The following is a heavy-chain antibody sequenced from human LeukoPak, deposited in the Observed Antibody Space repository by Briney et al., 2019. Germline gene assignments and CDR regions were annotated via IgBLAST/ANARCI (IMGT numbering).Heavy chain of an antibody. J-gene: IGHJ5*02. Sequence: PSETLSLTCTVSGGSISSYYWSWIRQPPGKGLEWIGYIYYSGSTNYNPSLKSRVTISVDTSKNQFSLKLSSVTAADTAVYYCARVGDSSGWSNDWFDPWGQGTLVTVSS. D-gene: IGHD6-19*01. CDR3: ARVGDSSGWSNDWFDP. CDR1: GGSISSYY. V-gene: IGHV4-59*01. CDR2: IYYSGST.